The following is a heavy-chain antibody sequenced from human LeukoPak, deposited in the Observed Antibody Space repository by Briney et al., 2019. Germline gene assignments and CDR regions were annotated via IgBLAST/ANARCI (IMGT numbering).Heavy chain of an antibody. CDR2: TYNSGIT. J-gene: IGHJ4*02. Sequence: SETLSLTCTVSGGSISSYYWSWIRQPPGKGLEWIGYTYNSGITNYNPSLKSRVTISVDTSKNQFFLKVSSVTAADTALYFCARVLSGSYYDYWGQGAQVTVS. CDR1: GGSISSYY. CDR3: ARVLSGSYYDY. V-gene: IGHV4-59*01. D-gene: IGHD1-26*01.